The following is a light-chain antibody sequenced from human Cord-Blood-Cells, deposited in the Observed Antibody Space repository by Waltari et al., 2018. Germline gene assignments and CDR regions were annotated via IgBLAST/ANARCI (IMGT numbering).Light chain of an antibody. J-gene: IGLJ3*02. CDR2: DVS. CDR1: RRHGGGYNY. CDR3: CSYAGSYTWV. V-gene: IGLV2-11*01. Sequence: SALTPPRPLSGAPGPPVTIPCTVTRRHGGGYNYLPWYQQHPGKAPKLMFYDVSKRPSGVPDRFSGSKSGNTASLTISVLQAEDEADYYCCSYAGSYTWVFGGGTKLTVL.